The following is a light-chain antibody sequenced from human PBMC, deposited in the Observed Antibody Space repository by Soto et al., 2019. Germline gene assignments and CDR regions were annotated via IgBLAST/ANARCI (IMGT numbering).Light chain of an antibody. V-gene: IGLV2-11*01. CDR3: CSYAGSYTHV. CDR2: DVT. Sequence: QSALTQPRSVSGSPGQSVTISCTGTSSDVGGYNFVSWYQQYSGKATKLIIYDVTKGPSGVSDRFSGSKSGNTASLTISGLQTDDEADYYCCSYAGSYTHVFGTGTKLTVL. CDR1: SSDVGGYNF. J-gene: IGLJ1*01.